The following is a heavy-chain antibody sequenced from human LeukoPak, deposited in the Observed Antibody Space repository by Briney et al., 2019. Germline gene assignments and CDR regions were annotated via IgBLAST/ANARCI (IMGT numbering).Heavy chain of an antibody. CDR1: GYSFTSYW. J-gene: IGHJ3*02. CDR3: ARHGIAARPWMEHDAFDI. D-gene: IGHD6-6*01. V-gene: IGHV5-51*01. Sequence: GESLKISCKGSGYSFTSYWIGWVRQMPGKGLEWMGIIYPGDSDTRYSPSFQGQVTISADKSISTAYLQWSSLKASDTAMYYCARHGIAARPWMEHDAFDIWGQGTMVTVSS. CDR2: IYPGDSDT.